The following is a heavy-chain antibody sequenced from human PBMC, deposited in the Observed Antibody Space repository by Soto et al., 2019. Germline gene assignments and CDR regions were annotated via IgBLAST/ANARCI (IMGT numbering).Heavy chain of an antibody. V-gene: IGHV1-18*01. Sequence: QVQLVQSGAEVKKPGASVKVSCKASGYTFSNFGISWVRQAPGQGLGWMGGISAYNGNTNYAQNSQGRVTMTTDTSLSTAYMELRSLRSDDTGVYYCERGGTPIDYWGQGTLVTVSS. CDR3: ERGGTPIDY. D-gene: IGHD3-16*01. CDR2: ISAYNGNT. CDR1: GYTFSNFG. J-gene: IGHJ4*02.